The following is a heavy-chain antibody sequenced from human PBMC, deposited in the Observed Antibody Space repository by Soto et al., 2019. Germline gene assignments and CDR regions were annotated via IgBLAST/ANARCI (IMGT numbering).Heavy chain of an antibody. V-gene: IGHV3-23*01. J-gene: IGHJ4*02. CDR1: GFTFSSYA. CDR2: ISGSGGST. D-gene: IGHD3-10*01. CDR3: AARITMVRGVREY. Sequence: EVQLLESGGGLVQPGGSLRLSCAASGFTFSSYAMSWVRQAPGKGLEWVSAISGSGGSTYYADSVKGRFTISRDNSKNTLHLQMHSLRAEDTAVYYCAARITMVRGVREYWGQGTLVTVSS.